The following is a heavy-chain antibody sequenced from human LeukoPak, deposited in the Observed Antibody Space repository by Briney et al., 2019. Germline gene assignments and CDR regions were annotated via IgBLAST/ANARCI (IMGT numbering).Heavy chain of an antibody. CDR2: IYHSGST. D-gene: IGHD3-10*01. CDR1: GGSISSGGYS. J-gene: IGHJ4*02. Sequence: PSQTLSLTCAVSGGSISSGGYSWRWIRQPPGKGLEWIGYIYHSGSTYYNPSLKSRVTISVDRSKNQFSLKLSSVTAADTAVYYCARSRRSGYFDYWGQGTLVTVSS. CDR3: ARSRRSGYFDY. V-gene: IGHV4-30-2*01.